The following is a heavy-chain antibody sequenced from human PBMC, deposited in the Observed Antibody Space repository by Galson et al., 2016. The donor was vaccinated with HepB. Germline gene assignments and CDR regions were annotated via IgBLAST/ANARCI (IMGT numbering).Heavy chain of an antibody. CDR3: TIVGGSRTNFVY. V-gene: IGHV3-15*01. J-gene: IGHJ4*02. CDR2: IKSKTDGGTT. Sequence: SLRLSCAASGFTFSNAWMSWVRQAPGKGLEWVGRIKSKTDGGTTDYAAPVKGRFSISRDDSKNTLYLQMDSLKTEDTAVYYCTIVGGSRTNFVYWGQGTLVTVSS. CDR1: GFTFSNAW. D-gene: IGHD1-26*01.